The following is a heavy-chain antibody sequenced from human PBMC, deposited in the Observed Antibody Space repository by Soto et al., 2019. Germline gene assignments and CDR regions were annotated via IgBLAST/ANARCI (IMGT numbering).Heavy chain of an antibody. D-gene: IGHD3-22*01. J-gene: IGHJ6*02. Sequence: PGGSLRLSCAASGFTFSSYAMHWVRQAPGKGLEWVAVISYDGSNKYYADSVKGRFTISRDNSKNTLYLQMNSLRAEDTAVYYCARDDEGYYYDSSGYYPTAPYYYYGMDVWGQGTTVTVSS. CDR1: GFTFSSYA. CDR3: ARDDEGYYYDSSGYYPTAPYYYYGMDV. V-gene: IGHV3-30-3*01. CDR2: ISYDGSNK.